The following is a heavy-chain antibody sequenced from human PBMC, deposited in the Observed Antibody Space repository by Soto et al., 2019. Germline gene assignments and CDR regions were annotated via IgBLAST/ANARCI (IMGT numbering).Heavy chain of an antibody. Sequence: SETLSLTCAVYGGPFSGYYWSWIRQPPGKGLEWIGEIYHSGSTNYNPSLKSRVTISVDTSKNQFSLQLRSVTAADTAVYYCARGISMMVLVQRDAPDKFYFDSWGQGTLVTVSS. CDR1: GGPFSGYY. CDR2: IYHSGST. D-gene: IGHD3-22*01. J-gene: IGHJ4*02. CDR3: ARGISMMVLVQRDAPDKFYFDS. V-gene: IGHV4-34*01.